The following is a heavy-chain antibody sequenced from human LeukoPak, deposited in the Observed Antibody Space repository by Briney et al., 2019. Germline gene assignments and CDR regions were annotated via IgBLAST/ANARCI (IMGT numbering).Heavy chain of an antibody. Sequence: GGSLRLSCAAPGVTSSSIAMTCVRQAPGKGLEWVSTIRSNGDTAYNADSVRGRFAISRDNSKNGLFLQMNSLRVEDTARYYCVKGQELDDAVFDCGGQGTLVTVSS. CDR1: GVTSSSIA. D-gene: IGHD1-1*01. CDR3: VKGQELDDAVFDC. J-gene: IGHJ4*02. CDR2: IRSNGDTA. V-gene: IGHV3-23*01.